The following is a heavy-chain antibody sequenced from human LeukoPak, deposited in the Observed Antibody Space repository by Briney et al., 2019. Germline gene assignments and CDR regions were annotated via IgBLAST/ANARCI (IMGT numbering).Heavy chain of an antibody. J-gene: IGHJ4*02. CDR3: ARQQLGGIDY. CDR1: GGSISSYY. D-gene: IGHD6-13*01. CDR2: IDYSGTT. V-gene: IGHV4-59*08. Sequence: SETLSLTCTVSGGSISSYYWSWIRQPPGKGLECIGSIDYSGTTYYNPSLKSRVTISVDTSKNQFSLKLSSVTAADTAVYYCARQQLGGIDYWGQGTLVTVSS.